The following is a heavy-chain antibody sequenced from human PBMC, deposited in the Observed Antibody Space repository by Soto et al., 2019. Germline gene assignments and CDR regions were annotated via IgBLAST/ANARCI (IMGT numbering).Heavy chain of an antibody. CDR1: GGSISSSNW. D-gene: IGHD3-10*01. Sequence: SETLSLTCAVSGGSISSSNWWSWVRQPPGKGLEWIGEIYHSGSTNYNPSLKSRVTISVDKSKNQFSLKLSSVTAADTAVYYCARDLSGGSGSYYPLGYYYYGMDVWGQGTTVTVS. V-gene: IGHV4-4*02. CDR2: IYHSGST. CDR3: ARDLSGGSGSYYPLGYYYYGMDV. J-gene: IGHJ6*02.